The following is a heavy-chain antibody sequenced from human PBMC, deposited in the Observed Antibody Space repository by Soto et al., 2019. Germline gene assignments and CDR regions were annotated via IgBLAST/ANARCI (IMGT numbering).Heavy chain of an antibody. CDR2: INHSGST. J-gene: IGHJ4*02. D-gene: IGHD5-12*01. Sequence: SETLSLTCAVYGGSFSGYYWSWVRQPPGKGLEWIGEINHSGSTNYNPSLKSRVTISVDTSKNQFSLKLSSVTAADTAVYYCARSRAALRHFDYWGQGXLVTVSS. CDR1: GGSFSGYY. CDR3: ARSRAALRHFDY. V-gene: IGHV4-34*01.